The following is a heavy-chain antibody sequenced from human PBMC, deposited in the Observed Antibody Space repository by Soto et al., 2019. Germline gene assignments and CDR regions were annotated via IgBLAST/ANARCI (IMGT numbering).Heavy chain of an antibody. Sequence: EVQLLESGGGLVQPGGSLRLSCAASGFTFNSYAMTWVRQAPGKGLEWVSAISVSGGSTYYADSVKGRFTISRDNSKNTLYLQLNRLRAEDTVVYYCAKEYSSSVFSNEAFDTWGQGTMVTVPS. D-gene: IGHD6-6*01. CDR2: ISVSGGST. J-gene: IGHJ3*02. CDR1: GFTFNSYA. CDR3: AKEYSSSVFSNEAFDT. V-gene: IGHV3-23*01.